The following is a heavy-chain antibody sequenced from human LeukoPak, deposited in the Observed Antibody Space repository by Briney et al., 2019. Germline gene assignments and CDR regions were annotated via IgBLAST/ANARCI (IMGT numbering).Heavy chain of an antibody. D-gene: IGHD1-1*01. J-gene: IGHJ4*02. V-gene: IGHV4-34*01. CDR2: INHSGST. CDR1: GGSIISYY. CDR3: ARGGNWNLNTPDY. Sequence: SETLSLTCTVSGGSIISYYWSWIRQPPGKGLEWIGEINHSGSTNYNPSLKSRVTISVDTSKNQFSLKLSSVTAADTAVYYCARGGNWNLNTPDYWGQGTLVTVSS.